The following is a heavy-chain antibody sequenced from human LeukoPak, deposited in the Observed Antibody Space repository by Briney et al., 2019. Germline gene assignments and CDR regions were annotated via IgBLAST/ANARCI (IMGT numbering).Heavy chain of an antibody. Sequence: PSETLSLTCTVSGGSISSYCWSWIRQPPGKGLEWIGYIYYSGSTNYNPSLRSRVTISLDTSKNQFSLKLSSVTAADTAVYYCARGFYDSSGYSAPFDYWGQGTLVTVSS. CDR3: ARGFYDSSGYSAPFDY. D-gene: IGHD3-22*01. CDR2: IYYSGST. V-gene: IGHV4-59*01. J-gene: IGHJ4*02. CDR1: GGSISSYC.